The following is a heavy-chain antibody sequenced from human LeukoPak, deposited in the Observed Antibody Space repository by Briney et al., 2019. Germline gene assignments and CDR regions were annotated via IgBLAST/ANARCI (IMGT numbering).Heavy chain of an antibody. Sequence: ASVKVSCKASGYTFTGYYMNWVRQAPGQGLEWMGWINPNSGGTNYAQRFQGRVTMTRDTSISTAYMELSGLRSDDTAVYYCAGDEDASGVGNWFDPWGQGTLVTVSS. V-gene: IGHV1-2*02. CDR2: INPNSGGT. CDR1: GYTFTGYY. CDR3: AGDEDASGVGNWFDP. D-gene: IGHD3-10*01. J-gene: IGHJ5*02.